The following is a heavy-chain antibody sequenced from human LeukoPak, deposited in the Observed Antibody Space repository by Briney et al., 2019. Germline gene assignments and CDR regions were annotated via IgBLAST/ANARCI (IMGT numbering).Heavy chain of an antibody. V-gene: IGHV1-2*02. Sequence: ASVKVSCKASGYTFTGYYMHRVRQAPGQGLEWMGWINPNSGGTNYAQKFQGRVTMTRDTSISTAYMELSRLRPDDTAVYYCARVNILTGYPYYYYGMDVWGQGTTVTVSS. CDR1: GYTFTGYY. CDR3: ARVNILTGYPYYYYGMDV. J-gene: IGHJ6*02. CDR2: INPNSGGT. D-gene: IGHD3-9*01.